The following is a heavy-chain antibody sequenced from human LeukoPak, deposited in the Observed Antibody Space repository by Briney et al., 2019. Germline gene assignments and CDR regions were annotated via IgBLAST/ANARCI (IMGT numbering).Heavy chain of an antibody. V-gene: IGHV4-34*01. CDR2: INHSGST. D-gene: IGHD3-9*01. J-gene: IGHJ4*02. CDR1: GGSFSGYY. CDR3: ARDRSYDILTGYYPT. Sequence: PSETLSLTCAVYGGSFSGYYWSWIRQPPGKGLEWIGEINHSGSTNYNPSLKSRVTISVDTSKNQFSLKLSSVTAADTAVYYCARDRSYDILTGYYPTWGQGTLVTVSS.